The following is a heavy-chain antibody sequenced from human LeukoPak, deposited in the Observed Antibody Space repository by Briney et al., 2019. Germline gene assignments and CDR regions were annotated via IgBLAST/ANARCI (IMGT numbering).Heavy chain of an antibody. CDR2: IYPGDSDT. J-gene: IGHJ3*02. D-gene: IGHD3-3*01. V-gene: IGHV5-51*01. Sequence: GESLKISCKGSGYSFTSYWIGWVRQMPGKGLEWMGIIYPGDSDTRYGPSFQGQVTISADKSISTAYLQWSSLKASDTAMYYCARSVFGVVITSHAFDIWGQGTMVTVSS. CDR3: ARSVFGVVITSHAFDI. CDR1: GYSFTSYW.